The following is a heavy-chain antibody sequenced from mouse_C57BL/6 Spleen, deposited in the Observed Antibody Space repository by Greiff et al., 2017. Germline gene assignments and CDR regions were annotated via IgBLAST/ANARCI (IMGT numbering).Heavy chain of an antibody. CDR2: IDPSDSET. CDR1: GYTFTSYW. Sequence: VQLQQPGAELVRPGSSVKLSCKASGYTFTSYWMHWVKQRPIQGLEWIGNIDPSDSETHYNQKFKDKATLTVDKSSSTAYMQLSSLTSEDSAVYYCASHPKELGNHFDYWGQGTTLTVSS. CDR3: ASHPKELGNHFDY. D-gene: IGHD4-1*01. J-gene: IGHJ2*01. V-gene: IGHV1-52*01.